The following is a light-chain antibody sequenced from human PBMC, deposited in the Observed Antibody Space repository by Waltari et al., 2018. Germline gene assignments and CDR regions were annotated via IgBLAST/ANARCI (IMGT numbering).Light chain of an antibody. Sequence: DIQMTQSPSSLSASVGARVTITCRASQGISNSLAWYQQKPGKAPKLLLDASSTLESGVPSRFSGSGSGTDYTLTISSLQPEDFATYYCEQYFSTPPYTFGQGTKLEI. CDR3: EQYFSTPPYT. CDR1: QGISNS. CDR2: ASS. V-gene: IGKV1-NL1*01. J-gene: IGKJ2*01.